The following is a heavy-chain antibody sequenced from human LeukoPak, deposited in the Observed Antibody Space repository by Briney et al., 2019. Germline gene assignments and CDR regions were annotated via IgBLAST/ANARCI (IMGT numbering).Heavy chain of an antibody. CDR1: GFTFSSYW. CDR3: ARDGYSSSPGDY. V-gene: IGHV3-7*01. CDR2: IKQDGSEK. D-gene: IGHD6-13*01. Sequence: GGSLRLSCAASGFTFSSYWISWVRQAPGKGLEWVANIKQDGSEKYYVDSVKGRFTISRDNAKNSLYLQMNSLRAEDTAVYYCARDGYSSSPGDYWGQGTLVTVSS. J-gene: IGHJ4*02.